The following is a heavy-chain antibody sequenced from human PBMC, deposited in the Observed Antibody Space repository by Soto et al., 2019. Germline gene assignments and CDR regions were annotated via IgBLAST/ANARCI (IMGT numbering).Heavy chain of an antibody. D-gene: IGHD2-15*01. CDR2: ISYDGSNK. CDR1: GFTFSSYG. Sequence: QVQLVESGGGVVQPGRSLRLSCAASGFTFSSYGMHWVRQAPGKGLEWVAVISYDGSNKYYADSVKGRFTISRDNSKNTLDLQMNSLRAEDTAVYYCEKDRSLSTVVGRDGMDVWGQGTTVTVSS. J-gene: IGHJ6*02. V-gene: IGHV3-30*18. CDR3: EKDRSLSTVVGRDGMDV.